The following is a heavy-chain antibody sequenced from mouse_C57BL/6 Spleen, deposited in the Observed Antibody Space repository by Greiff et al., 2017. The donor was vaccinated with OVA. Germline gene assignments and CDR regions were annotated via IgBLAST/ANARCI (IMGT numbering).Heavy chain of an antibody. CDR3: ARSGAALLLRAY. D-gene: IGHD1-1*01. CDR2: IDPSDSYT. Sequence: QVQLQQPGAELVRPGTSVKLSCKASGYTFTSYWMHWVKQRPGQGLEWIGVIDPSDSYTNYNQKFTGKATLTVDTSSSTAYMQLSSLTSEDSEVYYCARSGAALLLRAYWGQGTLVTVSA. J-gene: IGHJ3*01. CDR1: GYTFTSYW. V-gene: IGHV1-59*01.